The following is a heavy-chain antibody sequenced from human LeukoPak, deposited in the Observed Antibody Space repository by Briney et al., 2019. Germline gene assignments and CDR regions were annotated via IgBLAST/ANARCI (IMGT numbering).Heavy chain of an antibody. V-gene: IGHV3-23*01. J-gene: IGHJ4*02. Sequence: GGSLRLSCAASGFTFNNYAMSWVRQAPGKGLEWVSSISGSGNNTFHADSVKGRFTVSRDNSKNTLYLQMNSLRAEDTAVYYCAKRWTKRQVGYYFDHWGQGTLVAVSS. D-gene: IGHD3/OR15-3a*01. CDR2: ISGSGNNT. CDR1: GFTFNNYA. CDR3: AKRWTKRQVGYYFDH.